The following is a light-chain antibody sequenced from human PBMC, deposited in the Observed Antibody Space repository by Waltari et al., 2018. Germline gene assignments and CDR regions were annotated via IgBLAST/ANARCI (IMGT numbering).Light chain of an antibody. V-gene: IGLV1-51*02. CDR3: GTWDSNLRSAV. Sequence: QSVLTQPPSVSAAPGQDVTISCSGRSSNIGSFDVSWYQQFPGTAPKLLISQSNQRPSEIPDRFSGSQSGTSATLGITGLQAGDEADYYCGTWDSNLRSAVFGGGTKVTVL. CDR2: QSN. J-gene: IGLJ2*01. CDR1: SSNIGSFD.